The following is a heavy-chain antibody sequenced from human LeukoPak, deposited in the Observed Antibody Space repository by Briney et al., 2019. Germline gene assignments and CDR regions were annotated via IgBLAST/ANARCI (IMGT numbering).Heavy chain of an antibody. Sequence: PGGSLRLSCAASGFTFSSYGMSWVRQAPGKGLEWVSAISGSGGSTYYADSVKGRFTISRDNSKNTLYLQMNSLRAEDTAVYYCAKSKSRDYYGSGSYFYYYYMDVWGKGTTVTISS. V-gene: IGHV3-23*01. CDR3: AKSKSRDYYGSGSYFYYYYMDV. D-gene: IGHD3-10*01. CDR2: ISGSGGST. CDR1: GFTFSSYG. J-gene: IGHJ6*03.